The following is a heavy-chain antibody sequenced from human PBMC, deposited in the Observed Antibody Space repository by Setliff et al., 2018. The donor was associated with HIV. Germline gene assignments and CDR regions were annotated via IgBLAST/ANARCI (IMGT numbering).Heavy chain of an antibody. CDR3: ATDPKGDGWAYFDS. Sequence: SETLSLTCSVAGASMTSHYLTWIRQPRGMGLGWIGNIYGSGTTKYNPSLRSRVTISVDKSKNQLSLSLDSVTAADTAVYYCATDPKGDGWAYFDSWGQGTLVTVSS. CDR2: IYGSGTT. D-gene: IGHD6-19*01. CDR1: GASMTSHY. V-gene: IGHV4-59*11. J-gene: IGHJ4*02.